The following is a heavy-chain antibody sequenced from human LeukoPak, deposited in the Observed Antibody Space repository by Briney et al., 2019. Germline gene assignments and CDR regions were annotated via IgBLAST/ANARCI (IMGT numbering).Heavy chain of an antibody. J-gene: IGHJ4*02. CDR3: ATYHVRVFSRRFDY. CDR2: ISGSGGST. Sequence: GGSLRLSCAASGFTFTTYSMTWVRQAPGKGLEWVSAISGSGGSTYYPDSVKGRFTISRDNSKNTLYLQMNSLRAEDTAVYYCATYHVRVFSRRFDYWGQGTLVTVSS. CDR1: GFTFTTYS. V-gene: IGHV3-23*01. D-gene: IGHD2-8*01.